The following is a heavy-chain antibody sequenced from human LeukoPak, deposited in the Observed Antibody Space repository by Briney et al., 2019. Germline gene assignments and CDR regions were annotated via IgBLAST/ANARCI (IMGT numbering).Heavy chain of an antibody. CDR1: GFTVSSNY. D-gene: IGHD1-14*01. CDR3: AKPAKTDYADY. J-gene: IGHJ4*02. CDR2: IYSGGST. V-gene: IGHV3-53*01. Sequence: GGSLRLSCAASGFTVSSNYMSWVRQAPGKGLEWVSVIYSGGSTYYADSVKGRFTISRDNSKSTLYLQMNSLRAADTALYYCAKPAKTDYADYRGQGTLVTVSS.